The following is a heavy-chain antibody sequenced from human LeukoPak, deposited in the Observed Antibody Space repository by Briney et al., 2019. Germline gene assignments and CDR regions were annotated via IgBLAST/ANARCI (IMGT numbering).Heavy chain of an antibody. D-gene: IGHD6-13*01. V-gene: IGHV3-7*01. Sequence: GGSLRLSCAASGFTFSSYWMTWVRQAPGKWLEWVVNIKKDGSEKYYVDSAKSRFTISRDNGKKSLYQQMNSLRVEDTAVYYCARGRGNSSSWYWDYWGQGTLVTVSS. CDR2: IKKDGSEK. J-gene: IGHJ4*02. CDR1: GFTFSSYW. CDR3: ARGRGNSSSWYWDY.